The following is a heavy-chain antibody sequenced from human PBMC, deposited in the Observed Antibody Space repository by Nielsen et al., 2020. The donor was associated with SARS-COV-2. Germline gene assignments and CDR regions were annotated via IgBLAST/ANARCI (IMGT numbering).Heavy chain of an antibody. V-gene: IGHV4-39*07. CDR3: ASGPYSGSYYGGFDY. J-gene: IGHJ4*02. CDR2: IYYSGST. Sequence: SETLSLTCTVSGGSVSSGSYYWGWIRQPPGKGLEWIGSIYYSGSTYYNPSLKSRVTISVDTSKNQFSLKLSSVTAADTAVYYCASGPYSGSYYGGFDYWGQGTLVTVSS. CDR1: GGSVSSGSYY. D-gene: IGHD1-26*01.